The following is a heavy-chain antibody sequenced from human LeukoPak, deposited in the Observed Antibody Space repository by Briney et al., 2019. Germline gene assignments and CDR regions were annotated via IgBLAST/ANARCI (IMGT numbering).Heavy chain of an antibody. J-gene: IGHJ5*02. Sequence: SVTLSPTWAVDGGSFSGYYRSWIRQPPGKRLEWVGEINHSGSTNYNPTLKSRVTISVDTSKNQYSLKLSSVTAADTAVYYCARDATTVTNWFDPWGQGTPVTVSS. CDR3: ARDATTVTNWFDP. D-gene: IGHD4-17*01. V-gene: IGHV4-34*01. CDR2: INHSGST. CDR1: GGSFSGYY.